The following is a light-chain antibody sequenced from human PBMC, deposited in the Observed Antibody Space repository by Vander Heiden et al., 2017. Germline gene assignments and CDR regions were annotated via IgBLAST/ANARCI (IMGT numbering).Light chain of an antibody. CDR2: TES. V-gene: IGKV1-5*03. CDR1: QSISSW. Sequence: DIQMTQSPSTLSASVGDRVTITCRASQSISSWLAWYQQKPGKAPKLLIYTESSLESGVPSRFSGSGSGTEFTLTISSLQPDDFAAYYCQQYNSYPYTFGQGTKLEI. J-gene: IGKJ2*01. CDR3: QQYNSYPYT.